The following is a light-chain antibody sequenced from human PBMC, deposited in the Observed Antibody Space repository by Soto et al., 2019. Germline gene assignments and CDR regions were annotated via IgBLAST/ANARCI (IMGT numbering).Light chain of an antibody. CDR1: QIVFSN. Sequence: IVMTQSRDTLSVSPGKRATLSCSACQIVFSNLAWYQQKPGQAPRLLIYGASTRATGIPARFSGSGSGTEFTLTISSLQSEDFAVYYCQQYNNWPTWAFGQGTKVDNK. CDR3: QQYNNWPTWA. J-gene: IGKJ1*01. V-gene: IGKV3-15*01. CDR2: GAS.